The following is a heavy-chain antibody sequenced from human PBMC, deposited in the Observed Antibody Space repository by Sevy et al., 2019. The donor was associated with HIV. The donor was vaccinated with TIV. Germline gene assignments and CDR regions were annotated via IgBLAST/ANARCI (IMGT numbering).Heavy chain of an antibody. Sequence: GGSLRLSCAASGFTFDDYAMHWVRQAPGKGLEWVSLISWDGGSTYYADSVKGRFTISRDNSTNSLYLQMNSLRAEDTALYYCAKFYSSSSVRAFDIWGQGTMVTVSS. J-gene: IGHJ3*02. CDR3: AKFYSSSSVRAFDI. V-gene: IGHV3-43D*04. CDR1: GFTFDDYA. D-gene: IGHD6-6*01. CDR2: ISWDGGST.